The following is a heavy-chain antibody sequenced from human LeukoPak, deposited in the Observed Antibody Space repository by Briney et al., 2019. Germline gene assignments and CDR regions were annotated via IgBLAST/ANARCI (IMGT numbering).Heavy chain of an antibody. CDR1: GFTFSNAW. J-gene: IGHJ6*02. Sequence: GGSLRLSCAASGFTFSNAWMSWVRQAPGKGREWGGRIKSKTDGGTTDYTAPVKGRFHISRDDSKNTLSLKMNSLKTEDTAVYYCTTGPFDYYGSASYLANGMDVWGQGTTVTVSS. V-gene: IGHV3-15*01. CDR2: IKSKTDGGTT. CDR3: TTGPFDYYGSASYLANGMDV. D-gene: IGHD3-10*01.